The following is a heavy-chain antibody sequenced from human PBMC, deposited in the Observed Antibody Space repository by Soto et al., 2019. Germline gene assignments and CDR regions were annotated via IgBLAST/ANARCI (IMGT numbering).Heavy chain of an antibody. Sequence: QVQLVQSGAEVKKPGASVKVSCKASGYTFTSYDINSVRQATGQGLEYLGWMNPNSGNTGYVEKLQGRDTMTRDTCISTAYMELSSLRSEASAVYFCARGIKYGAYSRWFDPWGQGTLVTVSS. CDR2: MNPNSGNT. V-gene: IGHV1-8*01. CDR1: GYTFTSYD. D-gene: IGHD4-17*01. CDR3: ARGIKYGAYSRWFDP. J-gene: IGHJ5*02.